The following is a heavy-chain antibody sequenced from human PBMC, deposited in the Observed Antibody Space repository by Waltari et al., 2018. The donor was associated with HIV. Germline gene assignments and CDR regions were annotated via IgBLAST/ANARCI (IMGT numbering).Heavy chain of an antibody. CDR3: ARDYSSYYFGSGSYQPRGIDY. D-gene: IGHD3-10*01. CDR2: IYYSGNT. CDR1: GNSIRNSAYF. V-gene: IGHV4-39*07. J-gene: IGHJ4*02. Sequence: QLQLQESGPGLVKPSETLSLTCTVSGNSIRNSAYFWGCFRQPPGQGLEWIGSIYYSGNTYYNPSLKSRVTISVDTSKNQFSLKLSSVTAADTAVYYCARDYSSYYFGSGSYQPRGIDYWGQGTLVTVSS.